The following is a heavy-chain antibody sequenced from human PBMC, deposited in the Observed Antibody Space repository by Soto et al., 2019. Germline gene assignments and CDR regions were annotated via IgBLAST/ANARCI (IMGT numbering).Heavy chain of an antibody. CDR1: GFTFSSYG. V-gene: IGHV3-30*18. CDR2: ISYDGSNK. CDR3: AKDQSGYSSSWNDY. J-gene: IGHJ4*02. Sequence: QVQLVESGGGVVQPGRSLRLSCAASGFTFSSYGMHWVRQAPGKGLEWVAVISYDGSNKYYADSVKGRFIISRDNSKNTLYLQMNSLRAEDTAVYYCAKDQSGYSSSWNDYWGQGTLVTVSS. D-gene: IGHD6-13*01.